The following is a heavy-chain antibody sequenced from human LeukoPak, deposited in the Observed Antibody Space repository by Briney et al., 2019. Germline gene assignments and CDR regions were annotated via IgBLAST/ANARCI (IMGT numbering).Heavy chain of an antibody. J-gene: IGHJ4*02. D-gene: IGHD3-3*01. CDR1: GFTFSSYW. CDR3: ARSENDYDFWSGYYGDVPGGSFDY. V-gene: IGHV3-74*01. Sequence: PGGSLRLSCAASGFTFSSYWMHWVRQAPGKGLVWVSRINSDGSSTNYADSVKGRFTISRDNAKNTLYLQMNSLRAEDTAVYYCARSENDYDFWSGYYGDVPGGSFDYWGQGTLVTVSS. CDR2: INSDGSST.